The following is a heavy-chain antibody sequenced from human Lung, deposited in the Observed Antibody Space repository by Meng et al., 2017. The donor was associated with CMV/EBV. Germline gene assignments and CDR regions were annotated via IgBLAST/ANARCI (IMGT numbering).Heavy chain of an antibody. CDR2: ISSSSSYI. CDR1: GFTFSSYS. V-gene: IGHV3-21*01. D-gene: IGHD1-1*01. CDR3: AREGGRAGTPGSYYYGMDV. J-gene: IGHJ6*01. Sequence: GGSXRLXCAASGFTFSSYSMNWVRQAPGKGLEWVSSISSSSSYIYYADSVKGRFTISRDNAKNSLYLQMNSLRAEDTAVYYCAREGGRAGTPGSYYYGMDVWXQGTTV.